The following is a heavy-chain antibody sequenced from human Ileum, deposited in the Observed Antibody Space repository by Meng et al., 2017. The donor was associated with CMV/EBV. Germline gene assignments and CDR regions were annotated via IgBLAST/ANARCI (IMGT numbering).Heavy chain of an antibody. D-gene: IGHD1-14*01. J-gene: IGHJ4*02. CDR3: ARGWSPTTPHFDK. CDR1: GFTVSSNH. V-gene: IGHV3-53*01. Sequence: GESLKISCAASGFTVSSNHMTWVRQAPGKGLEWVSLIYSGGSTYYADSVKGRFTISRDSARNSLYLQMSSLRVEDTATYYCARGWSPTTPHFDKWGQGTLVTVSS. CDR2: IYSGGST.